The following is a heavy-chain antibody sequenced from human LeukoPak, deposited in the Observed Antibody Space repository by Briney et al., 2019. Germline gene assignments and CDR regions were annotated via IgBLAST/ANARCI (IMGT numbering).Heavy chain of an antibody. CDR2: INPNSGDT. Sequence: ASVKVSCKASGYTFTGYYIQWVRQAPGQGPEWMGWINPNSGDTKYAQKFQGRVTVTRDTSIRIAYMELSRLRSDDTAVYYCARDNLDTYYYYGMDVWGQGTTVTVSS. CDR1: GYTFTGYY. V-gene: IGHV1-2*02. J-gene: IGHJ6*02. CDR3: ARDNLDTYYYYGMDV. D-gene: IGHD3-9*01.